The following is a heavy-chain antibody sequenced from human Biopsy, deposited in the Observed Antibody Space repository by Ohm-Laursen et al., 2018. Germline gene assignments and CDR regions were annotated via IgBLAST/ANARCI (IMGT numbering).Heavy chain of an antibody. D-gene: IGHD2-15*01. J-gene: IGHJ4*02. CDR2: INQAGTT. Sequence: QTLSLTCAVFGKTFSDYQWSWIRQPPGKGLEWIGQINQAGTTNYNPSLKSRVSISADASKFEFSLRLTSVTAADTAVYLCGNEVHGRDYWGLGAQVTVSS. CDR1: GKTFSDYQ. V-gene: IGHV4-34*08. CDR3: GNEVHGRDY.